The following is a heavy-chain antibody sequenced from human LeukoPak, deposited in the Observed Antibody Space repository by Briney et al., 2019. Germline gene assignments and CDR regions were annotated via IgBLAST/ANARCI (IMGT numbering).Heavy chain of an antibody. J-gene: IGHJ4*02. CDR1: GGSFSGYY. CDR3: ARGDRADTIDY. V-gene: IGHV4-34*01. CDR2: INHSGST. D-gene: IGHD2-2*01. Sequence: PSETLSLTCAVYGGSFSGYYWSWIRQPPGKGLEWIGEINHSGSTNYSPSLKSRVTISVDTSKNQFSLKLSSVTAADTAVYYCARGDRADTIDYWGQGTLVTVSS.